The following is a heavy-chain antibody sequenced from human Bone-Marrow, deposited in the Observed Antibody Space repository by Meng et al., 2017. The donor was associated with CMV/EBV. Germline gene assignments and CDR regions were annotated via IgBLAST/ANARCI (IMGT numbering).Heavy chain of an antibody. CDR3: ASGGCSSTSCYFPYYFDY. Sequence: LSLTCAASGFTFSSYEMNWVRQAPGKGLEWVSYISSSGSTIYYADSVKGRFTISRDNAKNSLYLQMNSLRAEDTAVYYCASGGCSSTSCYFPYYFDYWGQGALVTVSS. CDR2: ISSSGSTI. V-gene: IGHV3-48*03. CDR1: GFTFSSYE. D-gene: IGHD2-2*01. J-gene: IGHJ4*02.